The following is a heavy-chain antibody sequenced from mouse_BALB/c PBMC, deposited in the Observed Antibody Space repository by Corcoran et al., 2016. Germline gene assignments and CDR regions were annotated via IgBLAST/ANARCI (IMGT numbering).Heavy chain of an antibody. Sequence: EVQLQQSGPELVKPGASMKISCKASGYSFTGYTMNWVKQSHGNNLEWIGRINPYNGGTSYNQKFKGKATLTVDKSSSTAYMELLSLTSEDSAVYYCARGSGLRRETPLAYWGQGTTLTVSS. D-gene: IGHD2-4*01. CDR1: GYSFTGYT. V-gene: IGHV1-18*01. CDR3: ARGSGLRRETPLAY. J-gene: IGHJ2*01. CDR2: INPYNGGT.